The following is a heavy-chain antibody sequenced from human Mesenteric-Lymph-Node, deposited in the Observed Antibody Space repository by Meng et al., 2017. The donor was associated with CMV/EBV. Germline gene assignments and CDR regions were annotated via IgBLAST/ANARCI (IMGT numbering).Heavy chain of an antibody. CDR1: GFTFNTYW. J-gene: IGHJ6*02. Sequence: GESLKISCAASGFTFNTYWMTWVRRAPGKGLEWVANINQDGSEKYYVDSVKGRFTISRDNAKKSLYLQMNSLRAEDSAVYYCATTKRGRYYDSSGYYYDYYYGMDVWGQGTTVTVSS. V-gene: IGHV3-7*01. D-gene: IGHD3-22*01. CDR3: ATTKRGRYYDSSGYYYDYYYGMDV. CDR2: INQDGSEK.